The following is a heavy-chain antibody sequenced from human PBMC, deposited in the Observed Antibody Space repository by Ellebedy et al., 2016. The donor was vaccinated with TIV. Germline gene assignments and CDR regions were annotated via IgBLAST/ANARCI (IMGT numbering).Heavy chain of an antibody. CDR1: GGSMKTSC. V-gene: IGHV4-59*01. J-gene: IGHJ4*02. CDR2: IFYNGST. Sequence: MPGGSLRLSCTVSGGSMKTSCWSWIRLPPGKGLEWIGNIFYNGSTNYNPALNSRVTISVDMSKSQFSLRLASVIAADTAVYFCARGGSDWYFDNWGQGTLVTVSS. CDR3: ARGGSDWYFDN. D-gene: IGHD6-19*01.